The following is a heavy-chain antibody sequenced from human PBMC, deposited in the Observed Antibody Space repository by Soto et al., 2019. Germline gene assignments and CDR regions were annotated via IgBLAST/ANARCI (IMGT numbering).Heavy chain of an antibody. CDR1: GFTFSSYW. V-gene: IGHV3-74*01. CDR3: GRGGSDSPMAPGY. Sequence: QPGGSLRLSCAASGFTFSSYWMHWVRQAPGKGLVWVSRINPDGSATNYADSVKGRFTISRDNAKNTLYLQMNSLRAEDTAVFYCGRGGSDSPMAPGYWGQETLVTVSS. D-gene: IGHD5-18*01. J-gene: IGHJ4*02. CDR2: INPDGSAT.